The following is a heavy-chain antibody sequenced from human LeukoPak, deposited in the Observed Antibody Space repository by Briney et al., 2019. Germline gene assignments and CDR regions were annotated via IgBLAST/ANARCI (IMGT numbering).Heavy chain of an antibody. CDR1: GYTFTSYY. CDR3: AREERLYYDSSGNLYYYYYGMDV. Sequence: ASVKVSCKASGYTFTSYYMHWVRQAPGQGLEWMGWINPNSGGTNYAQKFQGRVTMTRDTSISTAYMELSRLRSDDTAVYYCAREERLYYDSSGNLYYYYYGMDVWGQGTTVTVSS. CDR2: INPNSGGT. J-gene: IGHJ6*02. D-gene: IGHD3-22*01. V-gene: IGHV1-2*02.